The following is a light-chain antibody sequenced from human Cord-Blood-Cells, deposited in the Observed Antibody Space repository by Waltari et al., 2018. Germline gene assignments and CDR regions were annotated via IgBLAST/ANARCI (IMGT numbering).Light chain of an antibody. J-gene: IGKJ2*01. V-gene: IGKV1-39*01. CDR2: AAS. CDR1: QSISSY. Sequence: TQMTQSPSYLSASVGERVTITCRASQSISSYLNWYQQKPGKAPKLLIYAASGLQRGVPSRFSGSRSGTEFTLTISSLQPEDFATYYCQQSYSTPYTFGHGTKLDIK. CDR3: QQSYSTPYT.